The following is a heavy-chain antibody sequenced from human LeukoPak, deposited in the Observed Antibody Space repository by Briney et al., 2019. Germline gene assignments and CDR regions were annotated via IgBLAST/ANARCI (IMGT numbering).Heavy chain of an antibody. CDR2: ISSSGSTI. Sequence: GGSLRLSCAASGFTFSSYEMNWVRQAPGKGLEWVSYISSSGSTIYYADSVKGRFTISRDNAKNSLYLQMNSLRAEDTAVYYCARIAARLPWFDPWGQGTLVTVSS. V-gene: IGHV3-48*03. D-gene: IGHD6-6*01. J-gene: IGHJ5*02. CDR1: GFTFSSYE. CDR3: ARIAARLPWFDP.